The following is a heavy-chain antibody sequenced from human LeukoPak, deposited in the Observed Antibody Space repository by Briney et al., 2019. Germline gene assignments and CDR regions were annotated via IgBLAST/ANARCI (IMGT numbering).Heavy chain of an antibody. V-gene: IGHV1-69*13. J-gene: IGHJ4*02. D-gene: IGHD1-26*01. Sequence: SVKVSCKASGYTFTSYGISWVRQAPGQGLEWMGGIIPIFGTANYAQKFQGRVTITADESTSTAYMELSSLRSEDTAVYYCARDRSGSYFVIDYWGQGTLVTVSS. CDR2: IIPIFGTA. CDR3: ARDRSGSYFVIDY. CDR1: GYTFTSYG.